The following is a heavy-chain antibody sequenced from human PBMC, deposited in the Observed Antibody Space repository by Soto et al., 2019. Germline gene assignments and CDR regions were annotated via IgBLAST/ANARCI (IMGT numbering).Heavy chain of an antibody. J-gene: IGHJ6*02. CDR2: IGTAGDT. D-gene: IGHD1-26*01. Sequence: GGSLRLSCAASGFTFSSYDRHWVRQATGKGLEWVSAIGTAGDTYYPGSVKGRFTISRENAKNSLYLQMNSLRAGDTAVYYCARAASGSYPYYYYGMDVWGQGTTVTVPS. V-gene: IGHV3-13*01. CDR3: ARAASGSYPYYYYGMDV. CDR1: GFTFSSYD.